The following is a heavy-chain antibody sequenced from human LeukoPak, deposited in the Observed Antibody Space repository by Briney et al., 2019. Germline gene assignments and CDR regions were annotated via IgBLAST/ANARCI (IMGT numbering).Heavy chain of an antibody. J-gene: IGHJ3*01. CDR2: VYHSGTT. CDR1: GYSISSGYY. Sequence: KSSDTLSLTCVVSGYSISSGYYWSWIRHPPGEGLEWIGNVYHSGTTSSNPSLRSRVTISVDTSKNQFSLNVTSVTDADTAVYYCARGQSSFDAWGQGTRVTVSS. V-gene: IGHV4-38-2*01. CDR3: ARGQSSFDA.